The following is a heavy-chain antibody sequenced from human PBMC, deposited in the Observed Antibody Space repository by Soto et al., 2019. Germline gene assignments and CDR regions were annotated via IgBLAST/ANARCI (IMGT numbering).Heavy chain of an antibody. D-gene: IGHD5-12*01. V-gene: IGHV4-39*02. J-gene: IGHJ2*01. CDR1: GGSISSSSYY. Sequence: QLQLQESGPGLVKPSETLSLTCTVSGGSISSSSYYWGWIRQPPGKGLEWIGSIYYSGSTYYNPSLKSRVPIAVAPSQNHFSLKLSSVTAADTAVYYCARMVVEVVAPNWSFDLWGRGTLVTVSS. CDR2: IYYSGST. CDR3: ARMVVEVVAPNWSFDL.